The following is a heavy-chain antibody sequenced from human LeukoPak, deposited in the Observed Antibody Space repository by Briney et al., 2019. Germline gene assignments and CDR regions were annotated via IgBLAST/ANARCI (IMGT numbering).Heavy chain of an antibody. CDR1: GFTFCSCA. V-gene: IGHV3-64*01. J-gene: IGHJ4*02. CDR2: ISSNGGST. D-gene: IGHD5-18*01. CDR3: ERRGYSYGFDY. Sequence: PGGSLRLSCAASGFTFCSCAMHWVRQAPGKGLEYVSAISSNGGSTYYANSVKGRFTISRDNSKNTLYLQMGSLRAEDMAVYYCERRGYSYGFDYWGQGTLVTVSS.